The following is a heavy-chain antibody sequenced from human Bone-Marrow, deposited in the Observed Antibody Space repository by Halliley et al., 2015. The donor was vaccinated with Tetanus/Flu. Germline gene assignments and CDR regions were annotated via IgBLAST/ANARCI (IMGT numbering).Heavy chain of an antibody. CDR3: AREADFGGHEIDY. D-gene: IGHD4-17*01. CDR2: IHYGGTT. Sequence: LEWFVNIHYGGTTSYTPPPESRLTISVDRSKNQFSLTLTSATAADTAVYYCAREADFGGHEIDYWGQGTLVTVSS. J-gene: IGHJ4*02. V-gene: IGHV4-61*06.